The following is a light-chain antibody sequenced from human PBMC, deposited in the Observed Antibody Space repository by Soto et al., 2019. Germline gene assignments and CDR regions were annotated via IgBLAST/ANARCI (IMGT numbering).Light chain of an antibody. J-gene: IGKJ1*01. CDR2: AAS. Sequence: DIQRTQSPSSLSASVGDRVTIACLASQSISSYLNWYQQKPGKAPKLLIYAASSLQSGVPSRFSGSGSGTDFTLTISSLQPEDFATYYCQQSYSTLWTFGQGTKVDIK. V-gene: IGKV1-39*01. CDR3: QQSYSTLWT. CDR1: QSISSY.